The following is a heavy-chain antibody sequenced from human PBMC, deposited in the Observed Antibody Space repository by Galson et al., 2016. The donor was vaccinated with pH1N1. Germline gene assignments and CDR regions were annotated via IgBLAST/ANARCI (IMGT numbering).Heavy chain of an antibody. D-gene: IGHD2-2*01. CDR3: ARPQSVGTPAFFFDS. Sequence: QSGAEVKKPGESLKISCRASGYTFTNYWIGWVRQVPGKGLEWMAIIYPGDSDARYSPSFQGRVTISADKSISTAYLHWSSLKASDTAIYYCARPQSVGTPAFFFDSWGRGTLVTVSS. J-gene: IGHJ4*02. CDR1: GYTFTNYW. CDR2: IYPGDSDA. V-gene: IGHV5-51*03.